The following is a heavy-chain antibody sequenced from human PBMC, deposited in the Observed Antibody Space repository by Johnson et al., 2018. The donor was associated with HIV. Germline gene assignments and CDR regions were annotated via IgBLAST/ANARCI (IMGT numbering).Heavy chain of an antibody. CDR1: AFTFDDHG. J-gene: IGHJ3*02. V-gene: IGHV3-30*03. D-gene: IGHD1-26*01. Sequence: QVQLVESGGGVVQPGRSLRLSCAASAFTFDDHGMSWVRQAPGKGLEWVAYIPFHGNQQYYGDSVKGRFTISRDNSRDTVFLEMNSLRVEDTAVYYCASAWGELDDAFDIWGQGTMVTVSS. CDR3: ASAWGELDDAFDI. CDR2: IPFHGNQQ.